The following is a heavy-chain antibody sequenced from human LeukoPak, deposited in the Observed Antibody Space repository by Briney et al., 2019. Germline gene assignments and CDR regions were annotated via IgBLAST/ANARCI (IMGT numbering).Heavy chain of an antibody. J-gene: IGHJ4*02. CDR3: ARAQVWWLRWVAFDY. CDR2: INHSGST. Sequence: SETLSLTCDVYGGSFSGYYWSWIRQPPGKGLEWIGEINHSGSTNYNPSLKSRVTISVDTSKNQFSLKLSSVTAADTAVYYCARAQVWWLRWVAFDYWGQGTLVTVSS. V-gene: IGHV4-34*01. D-gene: IGHD5-12*01. CDR1: GGSFSGYY.